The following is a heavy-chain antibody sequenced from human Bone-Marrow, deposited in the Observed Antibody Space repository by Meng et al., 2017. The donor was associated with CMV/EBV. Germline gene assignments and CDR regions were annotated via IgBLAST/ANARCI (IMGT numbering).Heavy chain of an antibody. D-gene: IGHD2-2*03. CDR3: ARDLDIVVVPAALNWFDP. CDR1: GYTFTGYY. CDR2: INPNSGGT. J-gene: IGHJ5*02. V-gene: IGHV1-2*02. Sequence: ASVKVSCKASGYTFTGYYMHWVRQAPGQGLEWMGWINPNSGGTNYAQKFQGRVTMTRDTSISTAYMELSRLRSDDTAVYYCARDLDIVVVPAALNWFDPWARAPWSPSPQ.